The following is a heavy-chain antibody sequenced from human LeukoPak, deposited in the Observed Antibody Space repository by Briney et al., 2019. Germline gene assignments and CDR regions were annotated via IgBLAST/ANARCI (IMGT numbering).Heavy chain of an antibody. V-gene: IGHV4-4*07. D-gene: IGHD3-10*01. J-gene: IGHJ4*02. CDR2: IYTSGST. CDR3: ARDLYYYGSGSSYFDY. CDR1: GGSISSYY. Sequence: PSETLSLTCTVSGGSISSYYWSWIRQPPGKGLEWIGRIYTSGSTNYNPSLKSRVTMSVDTSKNQFSLKLSSVTAADTAVYYCARDLYYYGSGSSYFDYWGQGTLVTVSS.